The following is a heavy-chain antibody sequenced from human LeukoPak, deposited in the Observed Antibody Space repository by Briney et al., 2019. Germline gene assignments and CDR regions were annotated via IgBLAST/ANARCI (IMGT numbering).Heavy chain of an antibody. CDR3: ARYCSSTSCYRAFDI. Sequence: GGSLRLSCAASGFTVSSNYMSWVRQAPGKGLEWVSVIYSGGSTYYADSVKGRFTISRDNSKNTLYLQMNSLRAEDTAVYYCARYCSSTSCYRAFDIWGQGKMVTVSS. V-gene: IGHV3-53*01. D-gene: IGHD2-2*01. CDR2: IYSGGST. J-gene: IGHJ3*02. CDR1: GFTVSSNY.